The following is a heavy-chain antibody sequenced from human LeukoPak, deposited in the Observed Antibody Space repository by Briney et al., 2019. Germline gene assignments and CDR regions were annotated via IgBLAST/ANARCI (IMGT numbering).Heavy chain of an antibody. V-gene: IGHV3-20*04. Sequence: GGSLRLSCVASGFTVDDSDLSWVRQFPGKGLEWVCGLNWNGDKTGYADSVKGRFIISRDNAENSLYLQMNSLRAEDTALYYCTRDAFGGVIAPYFHDWGQGTRVTVSS. CDR2: LNWNGDKT. CDR1: GFTVDDSD. D-gene: IGHD3-16*02. J-gene: IGHJ4*02. CDR3: TRDAFGGVIAPYFHD.